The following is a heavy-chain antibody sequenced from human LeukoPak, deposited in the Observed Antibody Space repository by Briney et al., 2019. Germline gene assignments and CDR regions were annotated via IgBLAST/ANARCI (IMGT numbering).Heavy chain of an antibody. V-gene: IGHV3-23*01. J-gene: IGHJ4*02. CDR3: ANAVE. Sequence: GGSLRLSCAVSGYTFSRYAMSWVRHAPGRGVECVSAISGSGGITYNAHSVKGRLTISRDNSKNTLYLQIHNPRDEDTAGYYCANAVEWGQGTLVTVSS. CDR2: ISGSGGIT. CDR1: GYTFSRYA.